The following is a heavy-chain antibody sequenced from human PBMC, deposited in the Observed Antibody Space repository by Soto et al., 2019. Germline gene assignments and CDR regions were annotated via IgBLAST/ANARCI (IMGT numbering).Heavy chain of an antibody. CDR3: ARGLISGSHYSGGWHYFDS. D-gene: IGHD1-26*01. J-gene: IGHJ4*02. CDR1: GGSFSDYI. CDR2: INHSGSA. V-gene: IGHV4-34*01. Sequence: SETLSLTCDVYGGSFSDYIWTWIRQTPGKGLQWIGQINHSGSANYNPSLKSRVTISVHTSSSQFSLELSSVTAADTAVYYCARGLISGSHYSGGWHYFDSWGQGTQVTVSS.